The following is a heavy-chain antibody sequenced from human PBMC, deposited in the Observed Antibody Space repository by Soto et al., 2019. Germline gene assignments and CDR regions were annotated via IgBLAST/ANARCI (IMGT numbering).Heavy chain of an antibody. Sequence: ASVKVSCKASGYTFTGYYMHRVRQAPGQGLEWMGWINPNSGGTNYAQKFQGRVTMTRDTSISTAYMELSRLRSDDTAVYYCARVLGYCSSTSCYEYFQHWGQGTLVTVSS. CDR3: ARVLGYCSSTSCYEYFQH. CDR2: INPNSGGT. J-gene: IGHJ1*01. D-gene: IGHD2-2*01. CDR1: GYTFTGYY. V-gene: IGHV1-2*02.